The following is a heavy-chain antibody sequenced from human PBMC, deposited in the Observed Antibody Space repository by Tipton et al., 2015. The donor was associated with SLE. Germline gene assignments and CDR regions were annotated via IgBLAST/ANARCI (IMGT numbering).Heavy chain of an antibody. Sequence: TLSLTCAVSGYSISSGYYWCWIRPSAGSRLEWCGRLYTSGSTNNNPPLQSRASMSLATSKNQFSLKLSSVTAADTAVYYCAKDRQPPGGLQLLPLEALDIWGPGSLVTVSS. J-gene: IGHJ3*02. CDR1: GYSISSGYY. CDR2: LYTSGST. D-gene: IGHD2-15*01. CDR3: AKDRQPPGGLQLLPLEALDI. V-gene: IGHV4-61*02.